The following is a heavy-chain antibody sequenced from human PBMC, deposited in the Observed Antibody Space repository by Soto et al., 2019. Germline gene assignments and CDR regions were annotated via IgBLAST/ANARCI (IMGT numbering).Heavy chain of an antibody. CDR2: IYYSGST. J-gene: IGHJ4*02. CDR1: GGSISSGGYY. CDR3: AREVRGVFDYYDSSGYSFVSYGFDY. V-gene: IGHV4-31*03. D-gene: IGHD3-22*01. Sequence: SETLSLTCTVSGGSISSGGYYWSWIRQHPGKGLEWIGYIYYSGSTYYNPSLKSRVTISVDTSKNQFSLKLSSVTAADTAVYYCAREVRGVFDYYDSSGYSFVSYGFDYWGQGTLVTVSS.